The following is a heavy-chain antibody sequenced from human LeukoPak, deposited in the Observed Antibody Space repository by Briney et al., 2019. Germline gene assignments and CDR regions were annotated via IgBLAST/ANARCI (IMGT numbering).Heavy chain of an antibody. V-gene: IGHV3-30*04. CDR1: GFTFTNYA. Sequence: GGSLRLSCAASGFTFTNYAMHWVRQVPGKGLEWLAVISYHGSNKYYADSVKGRFTISRDNSKNTLFLQMNSLRAEDMAVYYCARQPGGFDSNWFDPWGQGTLVTVSS. CDR3: ARQPGGFDSNWFDP. D-gene: IGHD3-9*01. J-gene: IGHJ5*02. CDR2: ISYHGSNK.